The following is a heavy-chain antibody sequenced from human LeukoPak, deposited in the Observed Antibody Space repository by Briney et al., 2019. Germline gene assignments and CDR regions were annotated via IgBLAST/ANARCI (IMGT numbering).Heavy chain of an antibody. J-gene: IGHJ6*03. CDR3: ARYTVADYYYYYYMDV. CDR2: ISYDGSNK. V-gene: IGHV3-30-3*01. D-gene: IGHD4-23*01. Sequence: GGSLRLSCAASGFTFSSYAMHWVRQAPGKGLEWVAVISYDGSNKYYADSVKGRFTISRDNSKNTLYLQMNSPRAEDTAVYYCARYTVADYYYYYYMDVWGKGTTVTVSS. CDR1: GFTFSSYA.